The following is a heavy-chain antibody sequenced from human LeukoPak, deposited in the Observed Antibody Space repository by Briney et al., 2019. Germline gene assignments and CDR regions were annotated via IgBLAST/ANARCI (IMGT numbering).Heavy chain of an antibody. CDR2: INHSGST. CDR3: ARGRGRFDF. D-gene: IGHD3-16*01. J-gene: IGHJ4*02. V-gene: IGHV4-34*01. Sequence: SETLSLTCAAYGGSFSGYYWSWIRQAPGKGLEWIGEINHSGSTNQNPSLKSRVTISADTSKNQFSLEVKSLTAADTAVYFCARGRGRFDFWGQGTLVTVSS. CDR1: GGSFSGYY.